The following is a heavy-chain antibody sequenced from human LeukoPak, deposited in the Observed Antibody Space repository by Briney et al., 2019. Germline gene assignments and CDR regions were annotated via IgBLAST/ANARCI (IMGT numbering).Heavy chain of an antibody. CDR2: ISSSSSYL. J-gene: IGHJ4*02. V-gene: IGHV3-21*01. CDR1: GFTFSSYS. Sequence: GGSLRLSCAASGFTFSSYSMNWVRQAPGKGLEWVSSISSSSSYLYYADSVKGRFTISRDNAKNSLYLQMNSLRAEDTAVYYCARDSSRTAFDYWGQGTLVTVSS. D-gene: IGHD6-13*01. CDR3: ARDSSRTAFDY.